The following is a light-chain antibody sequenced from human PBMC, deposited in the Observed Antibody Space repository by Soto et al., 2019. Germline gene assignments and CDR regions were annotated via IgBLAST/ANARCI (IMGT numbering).Light chain of an antibody. Sequence: DVQMTQSPSSLSALVGDRVTITCRASQSVSRYLNWYQHKPGKAPKLLINAASNLRSGVPSRFRGSGSGTDFTLTIDGLQPEDFAVYYCQQSYITPPIPFGQGTRLEVK. CDR2: AAS. CDR3: QQSYITPPIP. V-gene: IGKV1-39*01. CDR1: QSVSRY. J-gene: IGKJ5*01.